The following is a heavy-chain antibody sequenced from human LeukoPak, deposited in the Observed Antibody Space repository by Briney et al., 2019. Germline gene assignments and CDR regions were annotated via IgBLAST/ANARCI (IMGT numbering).Heavy chain of an antibody. V-gene: IGHV1-8*02. CDR2: MGSNSGDT. Sequence: ASVKVSCKASGYTFTSYGISWVRQATGQGLEWMGWMGSNSGDTGYAQKFQDRVTMTRDTFISTAYMELNNVRSEDTAVYYCVRGPPNWGFDYWGQGTLVTVSS. CDR3: VRGPPNWGFDY. J-gene: IGHJ4*02. CDR1: GYTFTSYG. D-gene: IGHD7-27*01.